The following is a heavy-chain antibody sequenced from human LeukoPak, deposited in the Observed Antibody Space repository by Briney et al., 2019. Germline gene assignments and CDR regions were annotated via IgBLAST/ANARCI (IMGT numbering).Heavy chain of an antibody. J-gene: IGHJ5*01. CDR3: AKLGQIRHFDFVNWFDS. V-gene: IGHV3-30*18. D-gene: IGHD3-9*01. CDR2: ISSDATNK. Sequence: GRSRRLSCAASGFTFSRFAMHWVRQAPGKGPEWVSLISSDATNKYYADSVKGRFTISRDNSRNTLYLQMNSLRAEDTAVYYCAKLGQIRHFDFVNWFDSWGQGTLVIVSS. CDR1: GFTFSRFA.